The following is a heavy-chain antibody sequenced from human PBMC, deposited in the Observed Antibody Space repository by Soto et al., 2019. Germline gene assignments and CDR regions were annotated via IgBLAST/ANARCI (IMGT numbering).Heavy chain of an antibody. V-gene: IGHV1-58*01. Sequence: QMQLVQSGPEVKKPGTSVKVSCKASGFTFTSSAVQWVRQARGQRLEWIGWIVVGSGNTNYAQKFQERVTITRDMSTSTAYMELSSLRSEDTAVYYCAADWGSACGGDCYDAFDIWGQGTMVTVSS. D-gene: IGHD2-21*02. J-gene: IGHJ3*02. CDR3: AADWGSACGGDCYDAFDI. CDR2: IVVGSGNT. CDR1: GFTFTSSA.